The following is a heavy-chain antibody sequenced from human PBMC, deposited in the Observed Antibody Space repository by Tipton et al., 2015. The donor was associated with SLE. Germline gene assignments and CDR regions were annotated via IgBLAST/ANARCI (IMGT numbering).Heavy chain of an antibody. CDR3: ARVQLQLTYYFDY. V-gene: IGHV3-7*01. CDR2: IKQDGSEK. CDR1: GGSISSSSYY. J-gene: IGHJ4*02. Sequence: TLSLTCTVSGGSISSSSYYWGWIRQPPGKGLEWVANIKQDGSEKYYVDSVKGRFTISRDNAKNSLYLQMNSLRAEDTAVYYCARVQLQLTYYFDYWGQGTLVTVSS. D-gene: IGHD6-13*01.